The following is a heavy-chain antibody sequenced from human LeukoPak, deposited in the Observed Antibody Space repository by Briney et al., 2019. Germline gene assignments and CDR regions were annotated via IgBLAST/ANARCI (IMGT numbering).Heavy chain of an antibody. V-gene: IGHV4-39*01. CDR1: GGSISSSSYY. D-gene: IGHD3-3*01. CDR3: AGQFDFWSGYSPDAFDI. CDR2: IYYSGST. J-gene: IGHJ3*02. Sequence: SETLSLTCTVSGGSISSSSYYWGWIRQPPGKGLEWIGSIYYSGSTYYNPSLKSRVTISVDTSKNQFSLKLSSVTAADTAVYYCAGQFDFWSGYSPDAFDIWGQGTMVTVSS.